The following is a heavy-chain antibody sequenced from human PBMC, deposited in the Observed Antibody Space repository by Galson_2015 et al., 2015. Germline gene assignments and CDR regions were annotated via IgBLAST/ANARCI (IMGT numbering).Heavy chain of an antibody. CDR1: GFTFSSYS. CDR2: ISSSSSYI. CDR3: ARALVDTAMPLDY. J-gene: IGHJ4*02. V-gene: IGHV3-21*01. Sequence: SLRLSCAASGFTFSSYSMNWVRQAPGKGLEWVSSISSSSSYIYYADSVKGRFTISRDNAKNSLYLQMNSLRAEDTAVYYCARALVDTAMPLDYWGQGTLVTVSS. D-gene: IGHD5-18*01.